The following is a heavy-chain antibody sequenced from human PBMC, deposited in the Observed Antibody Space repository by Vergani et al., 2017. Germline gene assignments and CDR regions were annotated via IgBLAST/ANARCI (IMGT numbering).Heavy chain of an antibody. Sequence: EVQLLESGGGLVQPGGSLRLSCAASGFTFSSYAMSWVRQAPGKGLEWVSAISGSGGSTYYADSVKGRFTISRDNSKNTLYLQMNSLRAEDTAVYYCANDRRPGPYYFDYWGQGTLVTVSS. CDR1: GFTFSSYA. CDR3: ANDRRPGPYYFDY. J-gene: IGHJ4*02. D-gene: IGHD7-27*01. V-gene: IGHV3-23*01. CDR2: ISGSGGST.